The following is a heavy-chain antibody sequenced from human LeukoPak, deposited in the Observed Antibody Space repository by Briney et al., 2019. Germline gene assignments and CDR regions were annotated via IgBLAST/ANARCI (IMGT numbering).Heavy chain of an antibody. Sequence: GASVKVSCKASGYTFTSYYMHWVRQAPGQGLEWMGIINPSGGSTSYAQKFQGRVTMTRDTSTSTVYMELSSLRSEDTAVYYCARDHPPIFGVVNKQNPEFDYWGQGTLVTVSS. CDR1: GYTFTSYY. V-gene: IGHV1-46*01. J-gene: IGHJ4*02. CDR2: INPSGGST. CDR3: ARDHPPIFGVVNKQNPEFDY. D-gene: IGHD3-3*01.